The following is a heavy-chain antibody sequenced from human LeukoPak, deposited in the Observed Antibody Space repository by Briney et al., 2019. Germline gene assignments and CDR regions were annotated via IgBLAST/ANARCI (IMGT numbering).Heavy chain of an antibody. CDR1: GFTFGSYA. CDR3: VNRGWLAD. D-gene: IGHD3-10*01. Sequence: GGSLRLSCAASGFTFGSYAMNWVRQAPGKGLEWVSVVGLSGDSAYYAESVKGRCAISRDNSKNTLYLQMTSLRAEDTAIYYCVNRGWLADWGQGTLVTVSP. J-gene: IGHJ4*02. CDR2: VGLSGDSA. V-gene: IGHV3-23*01.